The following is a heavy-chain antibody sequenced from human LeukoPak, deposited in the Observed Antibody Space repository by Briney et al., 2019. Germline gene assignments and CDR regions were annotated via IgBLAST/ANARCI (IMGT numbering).Heavy chain of an antibody. D-gene: IGHD2/OR15-2a*01. J-gene: IGHJ4*02. Sequence: KTSETLSLTCTVSGGSIRSYYWSWIRQPPGKGLEWIGYIYYSGSTNYNPSLKSRVTISVDTSKNQFSLKLSSVTAADTAVYYCARRAKSAYYFGYWGQGTVVTVSS. CDR3: ARRAKSAYYFGY. CDR2: IYYSGST. CDR1: GGSIRSYY. V-gene: IGHV4-59*08.